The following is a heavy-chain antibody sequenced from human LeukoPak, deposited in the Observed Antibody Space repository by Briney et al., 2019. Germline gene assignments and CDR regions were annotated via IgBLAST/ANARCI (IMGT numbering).Heavy chain of an antibody. Sequence: GGSLRLSCAASGFTFSSYGMHWVHQAPGKGLEWVAFIRFDGSNKYYADSVKGRFTISRDNSKNTLYLQMNSLRAEDTAVYYCAKDYSSYGNYYYYYMDVWGKGTTVTISS. D-gene: IGHD5-18*01. CDR1: GFTFSSYG. J-gene: IGHJ6*03. V-gene: IGHV3-30*02. CDR3: AKDYSSYGNYYYYYMDV. CDR2: IRFDGSNK.